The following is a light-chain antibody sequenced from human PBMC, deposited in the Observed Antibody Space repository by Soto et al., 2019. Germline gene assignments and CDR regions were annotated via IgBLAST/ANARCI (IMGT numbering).Light chain of an antibody. CDR2: DVS. CDR3: SSYTSSSTLNYV. CDR1: SSDIGNYNY. V-gene: IGLV2-14*03. Sequence: QSVLTQPASVSGSPGQSITISCTGTSSDIGNYNYVSWYQQHPGKAPKLMIYDVSNRPSGVSNRFSGSKSGDTASLTISGLQAEDEADYYCSSYTSSSTLNYVFGAGTKVT. J-gene: IGLJ1*01.